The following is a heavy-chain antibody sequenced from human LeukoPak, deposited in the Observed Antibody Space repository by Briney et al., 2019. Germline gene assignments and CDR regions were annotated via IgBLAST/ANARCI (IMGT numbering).Heavy chain of an antibody. D-gene: IGHD6-19*01. Sequence: SETLSLTCTVSSYSISSGYYWGWIRQPPRKGLEWIGSIYHSGSTYYNPSLKSRVTISVDTSKNQFSLKLSSVTAADTAVYYCARESSGPGGWFDPWGQGTLVTVSS. CDR3: ARESSGPGGWFDP. CDR2: IYHSGST. V-gene: IGHV4-38-2*02. CDR1: SYSISSGYY. J-gene: IGHJ5*02.